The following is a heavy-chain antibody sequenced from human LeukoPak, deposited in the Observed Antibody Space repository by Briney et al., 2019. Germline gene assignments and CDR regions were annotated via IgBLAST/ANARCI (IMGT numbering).Heavy chain of an antibody. J-gene: IGHJ4*02. CDR1: GGSFSGYY. CDR2: INHSGST. Sequence: SETLSLTCAVYGGSFSGYYWSWIRQPPGKGLEWIGEINHSGSTNYNPSLKSRVTISVDTSKNQFSLKLSSVTAADTAVYYCARGTRHYDSSGYYTGSFYFDYWGQGTLVTVSS. CDR3: ARGTRHYDSSGYYTGSFYFDY. D-gene: IGHD3-22*01. V-gene: IGHV4-34*01.